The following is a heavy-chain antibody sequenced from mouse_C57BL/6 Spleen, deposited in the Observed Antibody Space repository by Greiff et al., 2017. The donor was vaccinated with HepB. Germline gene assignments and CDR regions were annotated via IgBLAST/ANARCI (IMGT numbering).Heavy chain of an antibody. CDR1: GYTFTSYW. D-gene: IGHD4-1*01. V-gene: IGHV1-64*01. Sequence: VQLKQPGAELVKPGASVKLSCKASGYTFTSYWMHWVKQRPGQGLEWIGMIHPNSGSTNYNEKFKSKATLTVDKSSSTAYMQLSSLTSEDSAVYYCARKGTGYYFDYWGQGTTLTVSS. J-gene: IGHJ2*01. CDR3: ARKGTGYYFDY. CDR2: IHPNSGST.